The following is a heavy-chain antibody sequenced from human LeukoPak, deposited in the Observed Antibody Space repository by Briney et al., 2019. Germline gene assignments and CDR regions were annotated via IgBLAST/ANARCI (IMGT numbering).Heavy chain of an antibody. J-gene: IGHJ4*02. CDR3: AKDICAISKAPYLHSGCHFDY. CDR2: ISWNSGSI. D-gene: IGHD6-19*01. Sequence: GGSLRLSCAASGFTFDDYAMHWVRQAPGKGLEWVSGISWNSGSIGYADSVKGRFTISRDNAKNSLYLQMNSLRAEDTALYYCAKDICAISKAPYLHSGCHFDYWGQGTLVTVSS. CDR1: GFTFDDYA. V-gene: IGHV3-9*01.